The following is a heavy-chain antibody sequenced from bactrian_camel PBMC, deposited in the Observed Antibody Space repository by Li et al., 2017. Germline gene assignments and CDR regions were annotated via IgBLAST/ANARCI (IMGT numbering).Heavy chain of an antibody. D-gene: IGHD1*01. J-gene: IGHJ4*01. CDR3: AADAGGVAFLCDLSTMQSRNYRFNI. CDR2: IDTDGIT. Sequence: VQLVESGGGLVQPGGSLRLSCAASGYTYSSYCMGWFRQAPGKEREGVALIDTDGITSYTNSAKGRFTISQDNAKRTLYLQMNSLKPEDTAMYYCAADAGGVAFLCDLSTMQSRNYRFNIWGQGTQVT. CDR1: GYTYSSYC. V-gene: IGHV3S26*01.